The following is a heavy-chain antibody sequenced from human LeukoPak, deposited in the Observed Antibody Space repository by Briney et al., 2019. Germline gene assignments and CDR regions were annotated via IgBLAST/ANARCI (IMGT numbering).Heavy chain of an antibody. V-gene: IGHV4-38-2*02. CDR2: IYHSGST. D-gene: IGHD3-10*01. CDR3: ARRGWFGELFGAPYYYYYMDV. J-gene: IGHJ6*03. CDR1: GYSISSGYY. Sequence: SETLSLTCTVSGYSISSGYYWGWIRQPPGKGLEWIGSIYHSGSTYYNPSLKSRVTISVDTSKNQFSLKLSSVTAADTAVYYCARRGWFGELFGAPYYYYYMDVWGKGTTVTISS.